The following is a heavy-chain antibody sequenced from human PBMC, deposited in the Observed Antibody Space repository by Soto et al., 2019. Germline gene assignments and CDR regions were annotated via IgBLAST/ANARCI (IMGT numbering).Heavy chain of an antibody. D-gene: IGHD2-21*02. V-gene: IGHV3-48*02. J-gene: IGHJ4*01. CDR1: GFRFRDHS. CDR2: ISSSSENI. CDR3: ARLPKGSVVTG. Sequence: SLRLSCVGSGFRFRDHSMNWVRQPPGKGLQWISYISSSSENIYYADSVKGRFTVSRDNAKNTLFLQMNSLRDDDSAIYYCARLPKGSVVTGWGQGSLVTVSS.